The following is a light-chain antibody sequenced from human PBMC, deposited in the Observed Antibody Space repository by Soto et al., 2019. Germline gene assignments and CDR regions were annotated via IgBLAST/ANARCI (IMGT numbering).Light chain of an antibody. CDR2: AES. J-gene: IGKJ1*01. CDR3: QQAYCSPWT. V-gene: IGKV1-6*01. Sequence: SQXTQQGNTLSSLLGYRVTITCRASQGIRTYLGWYKQKTGKQXNXXLYAESTLQSGVPTRLSGSGSATDFNINIICLQPPDFVTYFCQQAYCSPWTFGRGTKVDI. CDR1: QGIRTY.